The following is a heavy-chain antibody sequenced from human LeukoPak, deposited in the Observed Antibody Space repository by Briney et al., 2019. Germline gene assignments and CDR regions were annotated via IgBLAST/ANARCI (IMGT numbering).Heavy chain of an antibody. Sequence: SETLSLTCTVSGGSISSYFWTWIRQPAGMGLEWIGRIYTSGSTNYKPSLKSRVTMSVDTSKNQFSLKLSSVTAADTAVYFCARGSTRYDYWGQGTLFTVSS. J-gene: IGHJ4*02. CDR1: GGSISSYF. V-gene: IGHV4-4*07. CDR3: ARGSTRYDY. D-gene: IGHD2-2*01. CDR2: IYTSGST.